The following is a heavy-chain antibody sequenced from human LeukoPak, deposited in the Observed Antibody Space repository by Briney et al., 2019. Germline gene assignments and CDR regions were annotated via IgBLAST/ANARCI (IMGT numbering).Heavy chain of an antibody. V-gene: IGHV3-33*01. CDR3: TRYNNDHFDY. CDR1: GFTFGGYG. J-gene: IGHJ4*02. CDR2: IAYDGSRA. D-gene: IGHD1-14*01. Sequence: GGSLRLSCAGSGFTFGGYGMHWFRQTPGKGLEWVAVIAYDGSRAFYADSVKGRFTISRDNSKNTMSVQMDDLRAEDTAVYYCTRYNNDHFDYWDQGTLVTVSS.